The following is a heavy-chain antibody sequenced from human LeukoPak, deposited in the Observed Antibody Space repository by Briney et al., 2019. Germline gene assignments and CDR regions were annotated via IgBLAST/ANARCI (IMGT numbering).Heavy chain of an antibody. CDR1: GGSISSGGYY. V-gene: IGHV4-31*03. CDR3: ARDSHGYSSSSHLGY. Sequence: SETLSLTCTVSGGSISSGGYYWSWLRQHPGKGLEWIGYVYYSGSTYYNPSLKSRVTISVDPSENQFSLKLSSVTAADTAVYYCARDSHGYSSSSHLGYWGQGTLVTVSS. CDR2: VYYSGST. J-gene: IGHJ4*02. D-gene: IGHD6-6*01.